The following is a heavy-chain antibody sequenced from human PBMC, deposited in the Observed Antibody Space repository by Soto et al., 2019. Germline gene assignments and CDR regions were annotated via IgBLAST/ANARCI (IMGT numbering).Heavy chain of an antibody. CDR1: GFTLSSRW. D-gene: IGHD3-16*01. CDR3: VTDQATFGKAVFDS. V-gene: IGHV3-74*01. CDR2: IQPDGSII. Sequence: EVQLVESGGGLVQPGGSLRLSCVVSGFTLSSRWMHWVRQTPGKGLVWVSRIQPDGSIINYADSVKGRFTISRDNAKNALYLHLNSLRREDTAMYYCVTDQATFGKAVFDSWGQGTLVTVSS. J-gene: IGHJ4*02.